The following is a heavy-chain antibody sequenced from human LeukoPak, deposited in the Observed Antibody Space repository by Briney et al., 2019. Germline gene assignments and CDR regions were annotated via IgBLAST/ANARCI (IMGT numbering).Heavy chain of an antibody. CDR1: GYTLTELS. V-gene: IGHV1-24*01. CDR2: FDPEDGET. Sequence: ASVKVSCKVSGYTLTELSMHWVRQAPGKGLEWMGGFDPEDGETIYAQKFQGRVTMTEDTSTDTAYMELSSLRSEDTAVYYCARDSPISGSYYGGLGHWGQGTLVTVSS. CDR3: ARDSPISGSYYGGLGH. D-gene: IGHD1-26*01. J-gene: IGHJ4*02.